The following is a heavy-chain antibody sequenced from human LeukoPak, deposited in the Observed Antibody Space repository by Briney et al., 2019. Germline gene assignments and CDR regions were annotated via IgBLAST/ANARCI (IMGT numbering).Heavy chain of an antibody. D-gene: IGHD3-22*01. CDR3: ARDRAYYYDSSGYHGAFDI. Sequence: PSETLSLTCTVSGDSISSGDYYWSWIRQPAGKGLEWIGRISSSGSTNYNPSLKSRVTISVDTSKNQFSLKLNSVTAADTAVYYCARDRAYYYDSSGYHGAFDIWGQGTLVTVSS. J-gene: IGHJ3*02. V-gene: IGHV4-61*02. CDR2: ISSSGST. CDR1: GDSISSGDYY.